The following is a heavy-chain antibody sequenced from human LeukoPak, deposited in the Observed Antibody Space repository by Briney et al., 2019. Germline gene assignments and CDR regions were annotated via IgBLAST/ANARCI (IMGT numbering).Heavy chain of an antibody. D-gene: IGHD1-26*01. CDR3: AKQEVLRRPLDY. V-gene: IGHV3-23*01. Sequence: PGGSLRLSCAACGFNFSSYAMSWVRQAPGKGLEWVSDISGSGSSTYYADSVKGRFTISRDNSKNKLYLQMNSLRAEDTAVYYCAKQEVLRRPLDYWGQGTLVTVSS. CDR1: GFNFSSYA. CDR2: ISGSGSST. J-gene: IGHJ4*02.